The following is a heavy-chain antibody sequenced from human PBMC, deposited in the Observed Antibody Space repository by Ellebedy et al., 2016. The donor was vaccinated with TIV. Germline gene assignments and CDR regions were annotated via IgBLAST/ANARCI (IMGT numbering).Heavy chain of an antibody. Sequence: MPSETLSLTCSVSGSSISSGNYWTWLRQHPGKGLQWFGFIYSSRSTYNNPSLRSRVTMSVDTSKNQFSLNLTSVTAADTAMYYCARGSGWYDPFDPWGQGTLVTVSS. CDR3: ARGSGWYDPFDP. CDR1: GSSISSGNY. CDR2: IYSSRST. V-gene: IGHV4-31*03. D-gene: IGHD6-19*01. J-gene: IGHJ5*02.